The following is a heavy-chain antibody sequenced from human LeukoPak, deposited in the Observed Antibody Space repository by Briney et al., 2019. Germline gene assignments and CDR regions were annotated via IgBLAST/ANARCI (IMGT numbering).Heavy chain of an antibody. Sequence: SETLSLTCAVYGGSFSGYYWSWIRQPPGKGLEWIGEINHSGSTNYNPSLKSRVTISVDTSKNQSSLKLSSVTAADTAVYYCARRSSGSYYNLFDYWGQGTLVTVSS. D-gene: IGHD3-10*01. CDR3: ARRSSGSYYNLFDY. CDR1: GGSFSGYY. J-gene: IGHJ4*02. CDR2: INHSGST. V-gene: IGHV4-34*01.